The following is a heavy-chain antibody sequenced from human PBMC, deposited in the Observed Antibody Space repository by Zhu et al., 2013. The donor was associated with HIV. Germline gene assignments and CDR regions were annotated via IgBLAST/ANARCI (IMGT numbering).Heavy chain of an antibody. J-gene: IGHJ4*02. Sequence: QVQLVQSGAEVKKPGASVKVSCKASGYTFTGYYMHWVRQAPGQGLEWMGWINPNSGGTNYAQKFQGRVTMTRDTSISTAYMELSRLRSDDTAVYYCARSSDCSSTSCYMYYWGQGTLVTVSS. D-gene: IGHD2-2*02. V-gene: IGHV1-2*02. CDR2: INPNSGGT. CDR3: ARSSDCSSTSCYMYY. CDR1: GYTFTGYY.